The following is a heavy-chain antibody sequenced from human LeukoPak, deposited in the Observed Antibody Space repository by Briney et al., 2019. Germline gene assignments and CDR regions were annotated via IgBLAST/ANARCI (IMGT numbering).Heavy chain of an antibody. J-gene: IGHJ4*02. D-gene: IGHD1-26*01. CDR3: AKNQVGATRAPFDY. CDR1: GFTFSSYS. CDR2: ISDSGDIT. Sequence: GGSLRLSCAASGFTFSSYSMNWVRQAPGKGLEWVSAISDSGDITYYADSVKGRFTISRDNSKKTLYLQMNSLRAEDTAVYYCAKNQVGATRAPFDYWGQGTLVTVSS. V-gene: IGHV3-23*01.